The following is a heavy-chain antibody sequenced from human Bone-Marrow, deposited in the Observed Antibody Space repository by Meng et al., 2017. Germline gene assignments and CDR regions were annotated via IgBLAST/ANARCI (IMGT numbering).Heavy chain of an antibody. J-gene: IGHJ4*02. Sequence: QVQLVESGGGLVNPGWSLSLACAASGLSCSDYYMSWIRQAPGKGLEWVSYISSSGSTIYYADSVKGRFTISRDNAKNSLYLQMNSLRAEDTAVYYCARDRRAPNYWGQGTLVTVSS. V-gene: IGHV3-11*01. CDR1: GLSCSDYY. CDR2: ISSSGSTI. CDR3: ARDRRAPNY.